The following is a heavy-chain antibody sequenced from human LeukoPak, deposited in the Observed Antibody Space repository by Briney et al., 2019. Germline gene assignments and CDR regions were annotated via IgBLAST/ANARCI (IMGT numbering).Heavy chain of an antibody. CDR3: ARGGPFSMIDPGLFDY. CDR1: GGSISGSSYY. CDR2: IYYSGST. D-gene: IGHD3-22*01. J-gene: IGHJ4*02. V-gene: IGHV4-39*07. Sequence: PSETLSLSCTVSGGSISGSSYYWGWIRQPPGKGLEWIGSIYYSGSTNYNPSLKSRVTISVDTSKNQFSLRLSSVTAADTAVYYCARGGPFSMIDPGLFDYWGQGTLVTVSS.